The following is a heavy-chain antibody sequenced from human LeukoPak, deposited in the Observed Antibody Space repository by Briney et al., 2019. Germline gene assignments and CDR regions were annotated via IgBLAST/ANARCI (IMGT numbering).Heavy chain of an antibody. D-gene: IGHD2-2*02. CDR3: ARDRYCSSTSCYTGYYYYGMDV. CDR2: ISPYNGKP. CDR1: GYTFTSYG. V-gene: IGHV1-18*01. J-gene: IGHJ6*02. Sequence: ASVKVSCKASGYTFTSYGISWLRQPLGQGLKWMGWISPYNGKPNYAQKLQGRVTMTTDTSTSTAYMELRSLRSDDTAVYYCARDRYCSSTSCYTGYYYYGMDVWGQGTTVTVSS.